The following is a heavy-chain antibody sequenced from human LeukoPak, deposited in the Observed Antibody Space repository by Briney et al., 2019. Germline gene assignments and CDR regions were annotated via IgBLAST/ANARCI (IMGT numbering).Heavy chain of an antibody. CDR1: GGSISSDNYQ. CDR2: INYSGSP. J-gene: IGHJ5*02. V-gene: IGHV4-30-4*01. CDR3: ARYGSGSTWFDP. D-gene: IGHD3-10*01. Sequence: SETLSLTCTVCGGSISSDNYQWCWIRQPPGKGLEWNGYINYSGSPYYNPSLKSRVTISVDTSKNHFSLKLSSVTAADTAVYYCARYGSGSTWFDPWGQGTLVTVSS.